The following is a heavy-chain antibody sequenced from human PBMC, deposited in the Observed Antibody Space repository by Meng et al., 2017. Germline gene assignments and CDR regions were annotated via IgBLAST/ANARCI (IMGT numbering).Heavy chain of an antibody. CDR2: IKQDGSEM. CDR3: ALAGVGATIINYYYYGMDV. CDR1: GFTFSGYW. J-gene: IGHJ6*02. Sequence: GGSLRLSCVASGFTFSGYWMGWVRQAPGKGLEWVANIKQDGSEMYYVDSVKGRFTISRDNAKNSLYVQMNSLRAEDTAVYYCALAGVGATIINYYYYGMDVWGQGTTVTVSS. D-gene: IGHD1-26*01. V-gene: IGHV3-7*01.